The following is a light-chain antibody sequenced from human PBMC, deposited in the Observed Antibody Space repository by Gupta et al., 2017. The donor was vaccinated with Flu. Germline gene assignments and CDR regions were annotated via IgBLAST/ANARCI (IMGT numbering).Light chain of an antibody. CDR2: KAS. CDR3: QQYRSYPWT. V-gene: IGKV1-5*03. Sequence: DIQITQSPSPLSASVGDRVTITCRASQSSDSWLAWYQQKPGKAPKLLIYKASNLESGVPSRFSGSGSGTEFTLTISSLQPDDVATYYCQQYRSYPWTFGQGTTVEIQ. J-gene: IGKJ1*01. CDR1: QSSDSW.